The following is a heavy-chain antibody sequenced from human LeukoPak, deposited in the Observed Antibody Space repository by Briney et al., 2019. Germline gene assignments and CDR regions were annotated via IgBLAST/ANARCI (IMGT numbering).Heavy chain of an antibody. CDR1: GFTFSDYY. CDR2: ISSSGSTI. Sequence: GGSLRLSCAASGFTFSDYYMSWLRQAPGKGLEWVSYISSSGSTIYYADSVKGRFTISRDNAKNSLYLQMNSLRAEDTAVYYCASPGRITGTTVDYWGQGTLVTVSS. CDR3: ASPGRITGTTVDY. V-gene: IGHV3-11*01. J-gene: IGHJ4*02. D-gene: IGHD1-20*01.